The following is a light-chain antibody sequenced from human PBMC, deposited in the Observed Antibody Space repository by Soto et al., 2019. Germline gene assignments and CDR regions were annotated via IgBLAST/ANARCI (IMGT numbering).Light chain of an antibody. CDR3: QQYAYSPIT. Sequence: EIGLTQSPGTLSLSPGERATLYCRASQSVGRDYLAWFQQKPGQAPRLLIHDASSRATGIPDRFSGSGSGTDFTLTISRLEPEDFAVYYCQQYAYSPITFDKRTGMEIK. J-gene: IGKJ5*01. V-gene: IGKV3-20*01. CDR2: DAS. CDR1: QSVGRDY.